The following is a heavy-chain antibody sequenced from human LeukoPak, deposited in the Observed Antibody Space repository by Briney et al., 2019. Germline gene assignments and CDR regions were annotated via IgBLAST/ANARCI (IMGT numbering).Heavy chain of an antibody. CDR3: ARDMHKGKGGYDDAFDI. D-gene: IGHD5-12*01. Sequence: SETLSLTCAVYGGSFSGYYWSWIRQPPGKGLEWIGEINHSGSTNYNPSLKSRVTISVDTSKNQFSLKLSSVTAADTAVYYCARDMHKGKGGYDDAFDIWGQGTMVTVSS. CDR2: INHSGST. J-gene: IGHJ3*02. V-gene: IGHV4-34*01. CDR1: GGSFSGYY.